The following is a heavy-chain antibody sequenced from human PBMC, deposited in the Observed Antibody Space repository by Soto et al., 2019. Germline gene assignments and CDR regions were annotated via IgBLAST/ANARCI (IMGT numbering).Heavy chain of an antibody. CDR3: ARDLWGYCGTDCYPLDV. CDR2: IYYSGST. J-gene: IGHJ6*02. V-gene: IGHV4-30-4*02. CDR1: GGSISSGDYY. Sequence: PSETLSLTCTVSGGSISSGDYYWSWIRQPPGNGLEWIGYIYYSGSTYYNPSLKSRVTISVDTSKNQFSLKLSSVTAADTAVYYCARDLWGYCGTDCYPLDVWGQGTTVTVSS. D-gene: IGHD2-21*02.